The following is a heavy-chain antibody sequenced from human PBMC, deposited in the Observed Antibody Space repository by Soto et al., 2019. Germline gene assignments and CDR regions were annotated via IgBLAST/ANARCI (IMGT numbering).Heavy chain of an antibody. CDR1: GFTFSSYA. J-gene: IGHJ4*02. Sequence: LRLSCAASGFTFSSYAMSWVRQAPGKGLEWVSAISGSGGSTYYADSVKGRFTISRDNSKNMLYLQMNSLRAEDTAVYYCAKDRDGSASYFDYWGQGTLVTSPQ. V-gene: IGHV3-23*01. D-gene: IGHD3-10*01. CDR3: AKDRDGSASYFDY. CDR2: ISGSGGST.